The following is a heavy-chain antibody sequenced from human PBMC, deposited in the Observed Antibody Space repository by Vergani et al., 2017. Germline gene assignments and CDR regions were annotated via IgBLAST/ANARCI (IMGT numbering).Heavy chain of an antibody. Sequence: QVQLQESGPGLVKPSETLSLTCTVSGGSISSYYWSWIRQPPGKGLEWIGYIYYSGSTNYNPSLKSRVTISVDTSKNQFSLKLSSVTAADTAVYYCARQIAVAGTKCDYWGQGTLVTVSS. CDR1: GGSISSYY. CDR2: IYYSGST. V-gene: IGHV4-59*01. J-gene: IGHJ4*02. CDR3: ARQIAVAGTKCDY. D-gene: IGHD6-19*01.